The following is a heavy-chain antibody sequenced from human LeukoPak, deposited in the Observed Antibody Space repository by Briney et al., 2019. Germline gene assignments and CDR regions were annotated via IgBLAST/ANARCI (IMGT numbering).Heavy chain of an antibody. V-gene: IGHV3-33*01. CDR1: GFTLAING. CDR3: ARDRNSYYFDY. CDR2: MWADGTRE. Sequence: PGRALRLSCLPSGFTLAINGMRWVRQPPGRGLVWVAFMWADGTREFYADFVRGRFTVSRDNSNNTLYLHMTSLRAEDTALYYCARDRNSYYFDYCGQGTLLSVSS. J-gene: IGHJ4*02. D-gene: IGHD2-15*01.